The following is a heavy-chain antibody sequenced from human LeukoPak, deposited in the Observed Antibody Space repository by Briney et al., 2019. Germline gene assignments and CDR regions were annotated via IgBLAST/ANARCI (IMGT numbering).Heavy chain of an antibody. V-gene: IGHV3-66*01. CDR2: IYSGGST. CDR3: AKDRAMPRVYYYMDV. CDR1: GFTVSSNC. J-gene: IGHJ6*03. Sequence: GGSLRLSCAASGFTVSSNCMSWVRQAPGKGLEWVSVIYSGGSTYYADSVRGRFTISRDNSKNTLYLQMNSLRAEDTAVYYCAKDRAMPRVYYYMDVWGKGTTVTVSS. D-gene: IGHD2-2*01.